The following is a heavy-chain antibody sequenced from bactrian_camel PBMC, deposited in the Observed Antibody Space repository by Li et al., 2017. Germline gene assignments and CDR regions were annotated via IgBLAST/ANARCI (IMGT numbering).Heavy chain of an antibody. D-gene: IGHD4*01. CDR1: GYIYSLCG. CDR3: AAEGDYSDIDVGADFGY. CDR2: IDRYGT. Sequence: HVQLVESGGGTVQAGGSLKLTCAPSGYIYSLCGMAWFRQAPGKDREVVATIDRYGTRYGDSVKGRFTISRDNAKNTMYLQMNSLKAEDTAVYYCAAEGDYSDIDVGADFGYWGQGTQVTVS. V-gene: IGHV3S53*01. J-gene: IGHJ6*01.